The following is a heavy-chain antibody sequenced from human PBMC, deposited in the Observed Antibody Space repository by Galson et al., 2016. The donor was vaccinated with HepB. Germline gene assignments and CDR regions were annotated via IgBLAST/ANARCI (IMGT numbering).Heavy chain of an antibody. D-gene: IGHD1-26*01. CDR3: AKRIIVESSGGMDG. CDR2: ISNDGVNT. Sequence: SLRLSCAASGFVFSKFAMRWVRQAPGKGLEWVSTISNDGVNTYYADSVKGRFTVSRDNSRNTLYLQMNSLRADDTGVYYCAKRIIVESSGGMDGWGQGTTVTVSS. V-gene: IGHV3-23*01. CDR1: GFVFSKFA. J-gene: IGHJ6*02.